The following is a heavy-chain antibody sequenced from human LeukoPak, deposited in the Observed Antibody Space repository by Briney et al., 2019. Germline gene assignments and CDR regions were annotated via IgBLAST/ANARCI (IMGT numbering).Heavy chain of an antibody. CDR3: AKNAYSGSFRWFDR. D-gene: IGHD1-26*01. CDR1: GFTFSSYG. J-gene: IGHJ5*02. V-gene: IGHV3-30*18. Sequence: QPGGSLRLSCAASGFTFSSYGMHWVRQAPGKGLEWVAVISYDGSNKYYADSVKGRFTISRDNSKNTLYLQMNSLRAEDTAVYYCAKNAYSGSFRWFDRWREGRLATVSS. CDR2: ISYDGSNK.